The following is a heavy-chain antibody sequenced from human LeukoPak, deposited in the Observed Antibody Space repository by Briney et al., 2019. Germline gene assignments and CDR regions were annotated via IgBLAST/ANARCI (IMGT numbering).Heavy chain of an antibody. J-gene: IGHJ3*02. CDR3: ARPQRRYYYGSGDAFDI. CDR1: GGSISNYQ. CDR2: IYDTGST. Sequence: SETLSLTCTVSGGSISNYQWSWIRQPPGKGLELIGYIYDTGSTNYNPSLKSRVTISVDTSKNQFSLKLSSVTAADTAVYYCARPQRRYYYGSGDAFDIWGQGTMVTVSS. V-gene: IGHV4-59*12. D-gene: IGHD3-10*01.